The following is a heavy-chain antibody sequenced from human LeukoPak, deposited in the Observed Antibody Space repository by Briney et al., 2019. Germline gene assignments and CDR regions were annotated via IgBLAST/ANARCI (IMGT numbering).Heavy chain of an antibody. CDR3: ARGVSKNP. V-gene: IGHV3-7*01. CDR1: GFTFSSYW. J-gene: IGHJ5*02. CDR2: IKEDGSEK. Sequence: PGGSLRLSCAASGFTFSSYWMSWVRQAPGKGLEWVANIKEDGSEKYYVDSVKGRFTISRDNAKNSPYLQMSSLRAKDTAVYYCARGVSKNPWGQGTLVTVSS.